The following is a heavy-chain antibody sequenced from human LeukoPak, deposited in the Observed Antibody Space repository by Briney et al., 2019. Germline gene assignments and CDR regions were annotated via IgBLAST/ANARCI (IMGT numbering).Heavy chain of an antibody. D-gene: IGHD6-19*01. J-gene: IGHJ4*02. CDR2: INPNSGGT. Sequence: ASVKVSCKASGYTFTGYYMHWVRQAPGQGLEWMGRINPNSGGTNYARKFQGRVTMTRDTSISTAYMELSRLRSDDTAVYYCARESGSGWYGIDYWGQGTLVTVSS. CDR3: ARESGSGWYGIDY. CDR1: GYTFTGYY. V-gene: IGHV1-2*06.